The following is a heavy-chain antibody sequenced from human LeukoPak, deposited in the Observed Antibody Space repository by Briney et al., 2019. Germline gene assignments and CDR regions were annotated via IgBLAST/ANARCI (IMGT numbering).Heavy chain of an antibody. CDR2: ISSSSSYI. V-gene: IGHV3-21*01. CDR1: GFTFSSYS. J-gene: IGHJ4*02. CDR3: ASKSPNTSSSPFDY. Sequence: GGSLRLSCPASGFTFSSYSMNWVRQAPGKGLEWVSSISSSSSYIYYADSVKGRFTISRDNAKNSLYLQMNSLRAEDTAVYYCASKSPNTSSSPFDYWGQGTLVTVSS. D-gene: IGHD6-13*01.